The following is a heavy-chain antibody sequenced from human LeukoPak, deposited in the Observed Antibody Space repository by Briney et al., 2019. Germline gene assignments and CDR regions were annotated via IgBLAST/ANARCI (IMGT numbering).Heavy chain of an antibody. D-gene: IGHD1-26*01. J-gene: IGHJ3*02. CDR2: ISAYNGNT. CDR1: GGTFSSYG. CDR3: AGGIVGVLDAFDI. V-gene: IGHV1-18*01. Sequence: ASVKVSCKASGGTFSSYGISWVRQAPGQGLEWMGWISAYNGNTNYAQKLQGRVTMTTDTSTSTAYMELRSLRSDDTAVYYCAGGIVGVLDAFDIWGQGTMVTVSS.